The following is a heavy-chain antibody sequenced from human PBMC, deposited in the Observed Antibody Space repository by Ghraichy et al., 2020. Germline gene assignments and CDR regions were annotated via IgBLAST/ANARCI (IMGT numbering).Heavy chain of an antibody. D-gene: IGHD3-10*01. V-gene: IGHV3-21*01. CDR1: GFTFSTYS. CDR2: ISEDSKYI. J-gene: IGHJ2*01. CDR3: ARDQDFYTSGNYYGGYFDL. Sequence: LSLTCAGSGFTFSTYSMTWVRQAPGKGLEWVSSISEDSKYIYYADSLKGRFTISRDNAKNSLYLQVKSLRAEDTAVYYCARDQDFYTSGNYYGGYFDLWGRGTLVTVSS.